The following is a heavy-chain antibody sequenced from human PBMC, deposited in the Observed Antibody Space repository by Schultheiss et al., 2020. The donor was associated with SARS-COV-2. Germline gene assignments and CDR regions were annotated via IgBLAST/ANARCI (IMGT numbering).Heavy chain of an antibody. J-gene: IGHJ6*02. CDR1: GYTFTGYN. CDR3: ARDLRVPDPNFYYYGMDV. D-gene: IGHD2-2*01. V-gene: IGHV1-2*02. CDR2: INPNNGGT. Sequence: ASVKVSCKTSGYTFTGYNMHWVRQAPGQGLEWMGWINPNNGGTNYAQKFQGRVTMTRDTSTSTVYMELSSLRSEDTAVYYCARDLRVPDPNFYYYGMDVWGQGTTVTVSS.